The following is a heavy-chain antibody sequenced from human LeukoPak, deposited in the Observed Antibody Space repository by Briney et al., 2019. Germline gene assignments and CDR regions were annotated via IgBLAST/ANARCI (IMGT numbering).Heavy chain of an antibody. V-gene: IGHV4-4*09. J-gene: IGHJ4*02. D-gene: IGHD3-10*01. CDR1: GGSISSYY. CDR2: IYTSGST. CDR3: ARQGKITMVRGVIE. Sequence: SETLSLTCTVSGGSISSYYWSWIRQTPGKGLEWIGYIYTSGSTNYNPSLKSRVTISVDTSKNQFSLKLSSVTAADTAVYYCARQGKITMVRGVIEWGQGTLVTVSS.